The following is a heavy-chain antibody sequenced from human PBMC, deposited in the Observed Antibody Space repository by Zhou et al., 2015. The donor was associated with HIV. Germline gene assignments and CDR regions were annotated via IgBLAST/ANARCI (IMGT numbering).Heavy chain of an antibody. CDR2: IRSKAYGATT. CDR3: TQVHLGYCSGGSCYSNY. D-gene: IGHD2-15*01. CDR1: GFTFGDYA. V-gene: IGHV3-49*05. J-gene: IGHJ4*02. Sequence: EVQLVESGGDLIKPGRSLRLSCTASGFTFGDYAMSWFRQPPGKGLEWVGFIRSKAYGATTGYAASVKGRFSISRDDSKSIAYLQMNSLKIEDTAVYYCTQVHLGYCSGGSCYSNYWGQGTLVTVSS.